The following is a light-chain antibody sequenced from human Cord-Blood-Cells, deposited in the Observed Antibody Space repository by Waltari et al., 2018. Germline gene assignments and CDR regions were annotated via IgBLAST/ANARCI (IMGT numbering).Light chain of an antibody. J-gene: IGLJ3*02. CDR2: DVS. Sequence: QSALTQPASVSGSPGRSITISCTGTSSDVGGHNYVSWYPQHPGQAPKLMSYDVSKRPSGVSNHFSGSKSGNTASLTISGLQTEDEADYYCSSYTSSSTWVFGGGTKLTVL. V-gene: IGLV2-14*01. CDR3: SSYTSSSTWV. CDR1: SSDVGGHNY.